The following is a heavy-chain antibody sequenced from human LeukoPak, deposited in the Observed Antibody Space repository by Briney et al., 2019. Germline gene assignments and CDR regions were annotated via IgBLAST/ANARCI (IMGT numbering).Heavy chain of an antibody. Sequence: PGGSLRLSCAASGFTFDDYTMHWVRQAPGKGLEWVSGISWNSGIIVYADSVKGRFTISRDNAKNSLYLQMNSLRAEDTALYYCAKDKAYGSGSFFDCWGQGTLVTVSS. CDR2: ISWNSGII. J-gene: IGHJ4*02. CDR3: AKDKAYGSGSFFDC. V-gene: IGHV3-9*01. CDR1: GFTFDDYT. D-gene: IGHD3-10*01.